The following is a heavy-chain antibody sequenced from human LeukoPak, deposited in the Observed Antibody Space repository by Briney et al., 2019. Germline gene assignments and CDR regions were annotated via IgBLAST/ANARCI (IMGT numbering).Heavy chain of an antibody. V-gene: IGHV4-4*07. Sequence: SETLSLTCTVSGGSISSYYWSWIRQPAGKGLECIGRIYTSGSTNYNPSLKCRVTMSVDTSKNHFSLKLTSVTAADTAVYYCARGPYYDSSKTSAFDIWGQGTMVTVSS. CDR1: GGSISSYY. J-gene: IGHJ3*02. CDR3: ARGPYYDSSKTSAFDI. CDR2: IYTSGST. D-gene: IGHD3-22*01.